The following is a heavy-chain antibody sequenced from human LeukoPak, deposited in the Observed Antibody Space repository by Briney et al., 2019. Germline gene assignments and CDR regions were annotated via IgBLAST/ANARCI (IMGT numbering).Heavy chain of an antibody. Sequence: PGRSLRLSCAASGFTFSSYGMHWVRQAPGKGLEWVAGIWYDGSNKYYADSVKGRFTISRDNSKNTLYLQMNSLRAEDTAVYYCAREKFGYSSSWYAYYYGMDVWGQGTTVTVSS. CDR2: IWYDGSNK. CDR3: AREKFGYSSSWYAYYYGMDV. J-gene: IGHJ6*02. CDR1: GFTFSSYG. D-gene: IGHD6-13*01. V-gene: IGHV3-33*01.